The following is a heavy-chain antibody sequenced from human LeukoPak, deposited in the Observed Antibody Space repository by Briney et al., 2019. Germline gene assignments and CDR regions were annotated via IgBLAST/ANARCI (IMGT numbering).Heavy chain of an antibody. J-gene: IGHJ3*01. CDR2: INSDGSEG. CDR3: ARSSYSSSSSV. CDR1: GFVFTNDV. D-gene: IGHD6-6*01. Sequence: GGSLGLSCAASGFVFTNDVMSWVRQAPGKGLDCVASINSDGSEGYYADVVKGRFTISRDNAKNSLYLQINSLRAEDTAVYYYARSSYSSSSSVWGQGTMVTVSS. V-gene: IGHV3-7*03.